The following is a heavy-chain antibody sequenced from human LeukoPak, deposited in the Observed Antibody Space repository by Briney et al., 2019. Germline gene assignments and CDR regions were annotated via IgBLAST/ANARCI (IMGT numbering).Heavy chain of an antibody. CDR2: ISSSSSYI. Sequence: PGGSLRLSCAASGFAFSHYNMNWVRQAPGKGLEWVSSISSSSSYIYYADSVKGRFTISRDNAKNSLYLQMNSLRAEDTAVYYCARETSCEYDFWSGYCRDYFDYWGQGTLVTVSS. J-gene: IGHJ4*02. CDR3: ARETSCEYDFWSGYCRDYFDY. V-gene: IGHV3-21*01. CDR1: GFAFSHYN. D-gene: IGHD3-3*01.